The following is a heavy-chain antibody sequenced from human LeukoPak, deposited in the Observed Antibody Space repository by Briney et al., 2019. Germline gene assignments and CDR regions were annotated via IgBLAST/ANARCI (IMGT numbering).Heavy chain of an antibody. CDR2: ISYDGGDK. V-gene: IGHV3-30*04. CDR1: GFTFSSYA. Sequence: GGSLRLSCAASGFTFSSYAMHWVRQAPGKGLEWVAVISYDGGDKYYADSVKGRFTISRDNAKNSLYLQMNSLRAEDTAVYYCAELGITMIGGVWGKGTTVTISS. CDR3: AELGITMIGGV. J-gene: IGHJ6*04. D-gene: IGHD3-10*02.